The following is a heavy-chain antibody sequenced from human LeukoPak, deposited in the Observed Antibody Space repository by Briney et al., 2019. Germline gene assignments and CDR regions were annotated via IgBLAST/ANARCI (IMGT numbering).Heavy chain of an antibody. CDR3: AKLDRIVGAFGAFDM. CDR2: IIPIFGTA. J-gene: IGHJ3*02. V-gene: IGHV1-69*05. D-gene: IGHD1-26*01. CDR1: GGTFTSYA. Sequence: PSVKPSSKASGGTFTSYATSWVSHAPGQGLECMGRIIPIFGTANYTQKFQGRVTITTHESTSTAYMELSSLRSEDTAVHYCAKLDRIVGAFGAFDMGGQGTMVTVPS.